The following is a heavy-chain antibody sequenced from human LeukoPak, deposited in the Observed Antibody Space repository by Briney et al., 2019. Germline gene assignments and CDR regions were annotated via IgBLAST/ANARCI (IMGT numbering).Heavy chain of an antibody. J-gene: IGHJ6*03. CDR3: ARDLVSVAAPDHYYYDMDV. D-gene: IGHD6-6*01. CDR1: GFTFSSYW. CDR2: IKSDGSST. V-gene: IGHV3-74*01. Sequence: PGGSLRLSCAASGFTFSSYWMHWVRQAPGKGLVWVSHIKSDGSSTTYADSVKGRFTISRDNAKNTLYLLMNSLRAEDTAVYFCARDLVSVAAPDHYYYDMDVWGRGTTVTVSS.